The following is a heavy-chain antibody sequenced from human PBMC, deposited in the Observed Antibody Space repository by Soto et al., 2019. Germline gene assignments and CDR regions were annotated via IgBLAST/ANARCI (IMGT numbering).Heavy chain of an antibody. D-gene: IGHD1-26*01. Sequence: GASVKVSCKASGGTFSSYAISWVRQAPGQGLEWMGGIIPIFGTANYAQKFQGRVTITADESTSTAYMELSSLRSEDTAVYYCARGHSGSYYYYGMDVWGQGTTVTVSS. V-gene: IGHV1-69*13. CDR2: IIPIFGTA. CDR3: ARGHSGSYYYYGMDV. J-gene: IGHJ6*02. CDR1: GGTFSSYA.